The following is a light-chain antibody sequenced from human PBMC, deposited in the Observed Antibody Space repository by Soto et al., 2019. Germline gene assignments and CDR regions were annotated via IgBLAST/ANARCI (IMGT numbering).Light chain of an antibody. CDR2: DVS. Sequence: QSALTQPASVSGSAGQLITISCTGTSSDVGGYNYVSWYQQHPGKAPKLMMYDVSNRPSGVSNRFSGSKSGNTASLTISGLQDEDEAEYYCSSYTSSSTEVFGTGTKVTVL. J-gene: IGLJ1*01. V-gene: IGLV2-14*01. CDR1: SSDVGGYNY. CDR3: SSYTSSSTEV.